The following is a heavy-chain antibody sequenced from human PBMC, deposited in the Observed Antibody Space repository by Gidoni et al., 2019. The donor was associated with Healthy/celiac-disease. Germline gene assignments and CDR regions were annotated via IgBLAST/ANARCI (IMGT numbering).Heavy chain of an antibody. Sequence: VQLVHSGDAVTKPGSSGMLYCTASGLTFSSYAIRWVRQAPGQGLEWMGVIIPSCGTANYAQKFQGRVTITADESTSTAYMELSSLRSEDTAVYYCARELLGVDDVVDAFDIWGQGTLVTVSS. CDR2: IIPSCGTA. D-gene: IGHD1-1*01. CDR3: ARELLGVDDVVDAFDI. J-gene: IGHJ3*02. CDR1: GLTFSSYA. V-gene: IGHV1-69*01.